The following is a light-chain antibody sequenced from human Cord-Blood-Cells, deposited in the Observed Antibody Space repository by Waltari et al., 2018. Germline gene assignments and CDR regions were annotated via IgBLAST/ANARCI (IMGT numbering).Light chain of an antibody. CDR1: SSDVGGYNN. CDR3: SSYTSSTVV. J-gene: IGLJ2*01. V-gene: IGLV2-14*01. Sequence: QSALTQPASVSGSPGQSLPISCPGTSSDVGGYNNVPWYQQHPGKSPKTMIYDFLNRPLGVSNRLSGSKSGNTASLTISGLQAEDEADYYCSSYTSSTVVFGGGTKLTVL. CDR2: DFL.